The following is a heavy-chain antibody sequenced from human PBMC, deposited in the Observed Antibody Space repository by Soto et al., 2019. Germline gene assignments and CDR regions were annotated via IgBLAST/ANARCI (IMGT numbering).Heavy chain of an antibody. CDR3: ARGGMGYCSAGSRYYDHY. J-gene: IGHJ4*02. Sequence: EVQLLESGGGLVQPGGSLRLSCAASGFTFRTFALSWVRQAPGKGLEWVSGISASGGNTYYADSVKGRLTISRDNSRNLVYLQMNSLKVEDTAIYYCARGGMGYCSAGSRYYDHYWGQGTLVTVS. CDR2: ISASGGNT. CDR1: GFTFRTFA. D-gene: IGHD2-15*01. V-gene: IGHV3-23*01.